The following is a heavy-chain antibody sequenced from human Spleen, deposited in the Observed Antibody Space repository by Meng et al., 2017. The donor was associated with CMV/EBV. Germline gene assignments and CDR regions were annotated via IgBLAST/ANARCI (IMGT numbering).Heavy chain of an antibody. J-gene: IGHJ4*02. Sequence: GGSLRLSCKGSGYSFTNYWIGWVRQMPGKGLEWMGIIYLGDSDTRYNPSFQGQVTISADKSISTAYLQWSSLKASDTAMYYCARSGYSYPVGYYFDYWGQGTLVTVSS. D-gene: IGHD5-18*01. CDR3: ARSGYSYPVGYYFDY. CDR2: IYLGDSDT. V-gene: IGHV5-51*01. CDR1: GYSFTNYW.